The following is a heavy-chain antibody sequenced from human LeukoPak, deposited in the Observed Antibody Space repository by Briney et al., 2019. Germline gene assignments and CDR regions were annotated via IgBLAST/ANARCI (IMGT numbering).Heavy chain of an antibody. V-gene: IGHV4-38-2*01. CDR3: ARGRRATVVRCRAFDI. Sequence: ASETLSLTCAVSGYSISSGYYWGWIRQPPGKGLEWIGSIYYSGSTYYNPSLKSRVTISVDTSKNQFSLKLSSVTAADTAVYYCARGRRATVVRCRAFDIWGQGTMVTVSS. CDR2: IYYSGST. J-gene: IGHJ3*02. CDR1: GYSISSGYY. D-gene: IGHD4-23*01.